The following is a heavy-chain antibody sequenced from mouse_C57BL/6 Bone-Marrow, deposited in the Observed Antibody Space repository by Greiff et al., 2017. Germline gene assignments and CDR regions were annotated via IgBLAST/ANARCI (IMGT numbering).Heavy chain of an antibody. CDR2: ISNGGGST. Sequence: DVKLVESGGGLVQPGGSLKLSCAASGFTFSDYYMYWVRQTPEKRLEWVAYISNGGGSTYYPDTVKGRFTISRDNAKNTLYLQMSRLKSEDTAMYYCARREDYWGQGTSVTVSS. J-gene: IGHJ4*01. V-gene: IGHV5-12*01. CDR1: GFTFSDYY. CDR3: ARREDY.